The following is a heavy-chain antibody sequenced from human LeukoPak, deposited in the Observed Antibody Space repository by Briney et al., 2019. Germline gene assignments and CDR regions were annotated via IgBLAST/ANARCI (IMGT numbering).Heavy chain of an antibody. CDR1: GFSFSEFF. CDR2: VRHKFRSYST. CDR3: ARGDSGRGKEYYYGADV. D-gene: IGHD2-15*01. Sequence: GGSLRLSCAASGFSFSEFFMDWVRQAPGKGLEWLGRVRHKFRSYSTEYAASVRGRFTISRDDSQNSVFLQMSSLRTEDTAVYYCARGDSGRGKEYYYGADVCGQGTTVTVSS. V-gene: IGHV3-72*01. J-gene: IGHJ6*02.